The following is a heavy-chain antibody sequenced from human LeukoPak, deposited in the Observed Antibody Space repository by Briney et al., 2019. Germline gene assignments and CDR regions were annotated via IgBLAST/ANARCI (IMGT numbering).Heavy chain of an antibody. CDR2: IIDSASPI. Sequence: RGSLRLSCEVSGFTFSDYYMSWIRQAPGKGLEWVSYIIDSASPIFYADSVKGRFTISRDNAKNSLFLQMNSLRPEDTAVYYCARLRINLGSFGYWGQGTLVTVSS. J-gene: IGHJ4*02. CDR3: ARLRINLGSFGY. CDR1: GFTFSDYY. V-gene: IGHV3-11*01.